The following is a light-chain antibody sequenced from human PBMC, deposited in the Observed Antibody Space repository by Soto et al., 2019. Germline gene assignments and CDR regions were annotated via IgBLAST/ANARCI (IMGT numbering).Light chain of an antibody. CDR2: GAS. V-gene: IGKV3-15*01. CDR1: QSVSSY. J-gene: IGKJ1*01. Sequence: EIVLTQSPATLSLCPGERATLSCRASQSVSSYLAWYQQKPGQAPRLLIYGASTRATGIPARFSGSGSGTEFTLTISGLQSEDFAVYYCQQYSIWRTFGQGTKVDIK. CDR3: QQYSIWRT.